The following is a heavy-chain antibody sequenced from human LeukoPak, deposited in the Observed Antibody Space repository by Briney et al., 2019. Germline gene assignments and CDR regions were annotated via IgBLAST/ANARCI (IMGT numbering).Heavy chain of an antibody. CDR3: AKAVWFGEFDYYFFGLDV. D-gene: IGHD3-10*01. CDR2: ISGSGGDT. Sequence: PGGSLKLSCAAFGFTFSSYAMGWVRQAPGKGLEWVSAISGSGGDTYYADSVKGRFTFSRDNSKNTLYLQMNSLRPEDTALYYCAKAVWFGEFDYYFFGLDVWGQGTTVTASS. J-gene: IGHJ6*02. CDR1: GFTFSSYA. V-gene: IGHV3-23*01.